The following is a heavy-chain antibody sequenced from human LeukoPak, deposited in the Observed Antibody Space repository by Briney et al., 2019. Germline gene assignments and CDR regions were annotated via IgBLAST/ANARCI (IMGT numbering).Heavy chain of an antibody. Sequence: PSETLSLTCAVYGGSFSGYYWSWIRQPPGKGLEWIGEINHIGSTNYNPYLKSPVPISVDTSTKQFSLKLSSVTAADTAVYYRARGPCRIAGAGRGGKYYYGMDVWGKGTTVTVSS. V-gene: IGHV4-34*01. CDR1: GGSFSGYY. CDR2: INHIGST. J-gene: IGHJ6*04. CDR3: ARGPCRIAGAGRGGKYYYGMDV. D-gene: IGHD6-13*01.